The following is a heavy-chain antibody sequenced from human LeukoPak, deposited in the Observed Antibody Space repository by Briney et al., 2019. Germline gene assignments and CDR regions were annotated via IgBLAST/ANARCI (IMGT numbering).Heavy chain of an antibody. J-gene: IGHJ4*02. D-gene: IGHD3-10*01. CDR2: ISSSSSYI. CDR1: GFTFSTYI. Sequence: PGGSLRLSCAVSGFTFSTYIMNWVRQAPGKGLEWVSSISSSSSYIYYADSVKGRFTISRDNAKNSLYLQMNSLRAEDTAMYYCARLWFGELLHNIDYWSQGTLVTVSS. CDR3: ARLWFGELLHNIDY. V-gene: IGHV3-21*04.